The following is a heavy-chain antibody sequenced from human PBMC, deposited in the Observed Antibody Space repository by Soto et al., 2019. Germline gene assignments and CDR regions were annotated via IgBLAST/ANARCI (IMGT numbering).Heavy chain of an antibody. J-gene: IGHJ5*02. CDR1: GGSISSSTYY. CDR2: FFIGGNT. Sequence: SETLSLTCTVSGGSISSSTYYWGWMRQPPGKGLEWIASFFIGGNTYYNPSLKSRVAISVDTSKNQFSLKLSSVTAADTAVYYCARWWMYATRFDPWGQGTLVTVSS. CDR3: ARWWMYATRFDP. D-gene: IGHD2-8*01. V-gene: IGHV4-39*07.